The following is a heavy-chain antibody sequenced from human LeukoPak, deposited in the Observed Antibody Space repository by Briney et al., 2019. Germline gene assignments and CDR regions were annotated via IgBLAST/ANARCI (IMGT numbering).Heavy chain of an antibody. CDR3: ARSGGLQKFDY. D-gene: IGHD4-11*01. J-gene: IGHJ4*02. CDR1: DFTFSNYA. V-gene: IGHV3-30-3*01. CDR2: ISYDGNTI. Sequence: GRSLRLSCAASDFTFSNYALHWVRQAPGKGLQWVAVISYDGNTIHYADSVKGRFIISRDTSKNTLYLQMNSLRAEDTAVYYCARSGGLQKFDYWGQGTLVTVSS.